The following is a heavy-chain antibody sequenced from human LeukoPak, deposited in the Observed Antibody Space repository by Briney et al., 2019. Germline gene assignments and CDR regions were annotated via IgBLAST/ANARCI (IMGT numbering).Heavy chain of an antibody. CDR3: ARRVWDRQQLVLRWFDP. Sequence: PSETLSLTCTVSGGSISSSSYYRGWIRQPPGKGLEWIGSIYYSGSTYYNPSLKSRVTISVDTSKNQFSLKLSSVTAADTAVYYCARRVWDRQQLVLRWFDPWGQGTLVTVSS. CDR2: IYYSGST. V-gene: IGHV4-39*01. D-gene: IGHD6-13*01. CDR1: GGSISSSSYY. J-gene: IGHJ5*02.